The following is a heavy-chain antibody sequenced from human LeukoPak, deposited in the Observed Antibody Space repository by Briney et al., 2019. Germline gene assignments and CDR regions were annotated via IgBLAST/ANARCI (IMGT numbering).Heavy chain of an antibody. CDR2: ISWNSGRT. D-gene: IGHD3-22*01. J-gene: IGHJ4*02. CDR3: AKAPRPYYYDSSGYYDYFDY. Sequence: GRSLRLSCAASGFTFDDYAMHWVRQAPGKGLEWVSGISWNSGRTDYADSVKGRFTISRDNAESSLYLQMNSLRPEDSALYYCAKAPRPYYYDSSGYYDYFDYWGQGTLVTVSS. V-gene: IGHV3-9*01. CDR1: GFTFDDYA.